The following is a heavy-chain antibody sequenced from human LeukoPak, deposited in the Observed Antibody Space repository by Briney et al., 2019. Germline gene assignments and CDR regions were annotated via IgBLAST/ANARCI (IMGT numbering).Heavy chain of an antibody. D-gene: IGHD5-24*01. CDR2: ITGSGGRT. V-gene: IGHV3-23*01. CDR1: GFTFSSYG. CDR3: ARDIRMASFDY. J-gene: IGHJ4*02. Sequence: GGSLRLSCAASGFTFSSYGMNWVRQAPGKGLEWVSGITGSGGRTYYADSVKGRFTISRDNSKNTLYLQVNSLRADDTAVYYCARDIRMASFDYWGQGTLVTVSS.